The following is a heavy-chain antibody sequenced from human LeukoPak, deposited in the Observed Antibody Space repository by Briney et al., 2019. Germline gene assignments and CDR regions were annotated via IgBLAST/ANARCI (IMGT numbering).Heavy chain of an antibody. D-gene: IGHD1-26*01. J-gene: IGHJ4*02. Sequence: GGSLRLSCAASGFTFSSYGMHWVRQAPGKGLEWVAVISYDGSNKYYADSVKGRFTISRDNAKNSLYLQMNSLRAEDTAVYYCARGRWELLGYWGQGTLVTVSS. CDR2: ISYDGSNK. CDR3: ARGRWELLGY. CDR1: GFTFSSYG. V-gene: IGHV3-30*03.